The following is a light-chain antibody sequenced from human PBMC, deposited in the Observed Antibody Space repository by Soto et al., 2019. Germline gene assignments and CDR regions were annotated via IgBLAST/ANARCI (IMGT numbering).Light chain of an antibody. J-gene: IGLJ2*01. CDR3: SSYGGSDNLV. CDR2: EVS. V-gene: IGLV2-8*01. CDR1: SSDIGDYNY. Sequence: QSVLTQPRSASGSPGQSDTISGTGTSSDIGDYNYVSWYQQHPGKVPKLMIYEVSKRPSGVPDRFSGSKSGNTASLTVSGLHAEHEADYYCSSYGGSDNLVFGGGTKLTVL.